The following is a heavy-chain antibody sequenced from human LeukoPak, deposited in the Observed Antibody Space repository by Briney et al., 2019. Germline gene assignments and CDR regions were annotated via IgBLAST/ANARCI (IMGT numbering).Heavy chain of an antibody. D-gene: IGHD3-9*01. V-gene: IGHV4-39*07. CDR3: ARGRYSGYYDILTGYSPHFDY. CDR1: GGSVSSSSYY. J-gene: IGHJ4*02. Sequence: SETLSLTCTVSGGSVSSSSYYWGWIRQPPGKGLEWIGSIYYSGSTNYNPSLKSRVTISVDTSKNQFSLKLSSVTAADTAVYYCARGRYSGYYDILTGYSPHFDYWGQGTLVTVSS. CDR2: IYYSGST.